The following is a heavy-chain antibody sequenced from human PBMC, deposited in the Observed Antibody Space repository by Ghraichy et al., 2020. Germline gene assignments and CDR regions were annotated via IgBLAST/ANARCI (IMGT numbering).Heavy chain of an antibody. CDR3: ARYTAGWYYFDY. CDR2: IDYGSSTT. J-gene: IGHJ4*02. Sequence: GGSLRLSCAVSGFIFDRFGMNWVRQAPGKGLEWVSYIDYGSSTTYYADSVKDRFTISRDNGKNSLYLQMNSLRAEDTAVYFCARYTAGWYYFDYWGQGTLVTVSS. V-gene: IGHV3-48*01. D-gene: IGHD2-2*02. CDR1: GFIFDRFG.